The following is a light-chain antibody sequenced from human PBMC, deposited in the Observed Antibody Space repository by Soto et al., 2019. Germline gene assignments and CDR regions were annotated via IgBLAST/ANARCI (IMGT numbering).Light chain of an antibody. V-gene: IGKV1-8*01. CDR3: QQYYSYRT. CDR2: AAS. J-gene: IGKJ1*01. CDR1: QGISSC. Sequence: AIRMTQSPSSFSASTGDRVTITCRASQGISSCLAWYQQKPGKAPKLLIYAASTLQSGVPSRFSGSGSGTDFTLTISCLQSEDFATYYCQQYYSYRTFGQGTKVDIK.